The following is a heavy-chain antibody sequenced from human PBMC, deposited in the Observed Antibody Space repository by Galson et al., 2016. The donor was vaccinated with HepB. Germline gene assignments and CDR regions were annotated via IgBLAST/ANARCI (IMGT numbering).Heavy chain of an antibody. J-gene: IGHJ6*02. D-gene: IGHD3-22*01. CDR2: ISWNTGKI. Sequence: SLRLSCAASGFTFDDHAVHWVRQRPGKGLEWVSGISWNTGKIGYADSVKGRFTISRDNARNSLYLQMDSLRAEDTALYYCAKMQTFYYENSDNYGTNNSYYGLAVWGQGTTVTVSS. CDR1: GFTFDDHA. V-gene: IGHV3-9*01. CDR3: AKMQTFYYENSDNYGTNNSYYGLAV.